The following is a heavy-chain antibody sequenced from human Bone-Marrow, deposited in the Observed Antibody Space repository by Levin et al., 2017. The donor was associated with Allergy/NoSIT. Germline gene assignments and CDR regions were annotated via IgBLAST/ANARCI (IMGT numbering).Heavy chain of an antibody. CDR1: GTYIGDYY. D-gene: IGHD3-16*01. J-gene: IGHJ4*02. CDR3: ASLLPDYFRLDN. CDR2: MYYTGTT. V-gene: IGHV4-59*01. Sequence: SQTLSLSCTVSGTYIGDYYWSWIRQPPGKGLEWIGYMYYTGTTNYNPSLKSRVTMSVDTSKKQFSLNLSSVTAADTAVYYCASLLPDYFRLDNWGQGTLVTVSS.